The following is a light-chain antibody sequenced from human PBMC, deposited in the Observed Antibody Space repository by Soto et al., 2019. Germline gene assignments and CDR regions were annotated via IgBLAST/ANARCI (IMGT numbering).Light chain of an antibody. V-gene: IGLV2-14*03. CDR1: SSDIGAYNY. CDR2: DAN. CDR3: TSYSGSNTLEV. J-gene: IGLJ1*01. Sequence: QSVLTQPASVSGSPGQSITISCTGTSSDIGAYNYVSWYRQHPRKAPQLLIYDANNRPSGVSHRFSGSKSGNTASLTISGLQSEDEADYFCTSYSGSNTLEVFGPGTKLTVL.